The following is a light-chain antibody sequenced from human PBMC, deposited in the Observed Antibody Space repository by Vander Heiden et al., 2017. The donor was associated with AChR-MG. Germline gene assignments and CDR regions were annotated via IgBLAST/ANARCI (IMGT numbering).Light chain of an antibody. CDR1: RLSNKY. V-gene: IGLV3-1*01. Sequence: SYDLTQSPSVSVSPGQTATITCSGERLSNKYTSWYHLRPGQSPVLVIFKDNLRPSGIPERFSGSNSGNTATLTISGIQSMDDGDYYCQVWDSDTDLFGTGTKVTV. CDR3: QVWDSDTDL. CDR2: KDN. J-gene: IGLJ1*01.